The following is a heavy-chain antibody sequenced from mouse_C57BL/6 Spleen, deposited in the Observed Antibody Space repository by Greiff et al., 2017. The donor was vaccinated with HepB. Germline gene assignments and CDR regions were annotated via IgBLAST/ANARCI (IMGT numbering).Heavy chain of an antibody. CDR2: IDPSDSYT. CDR3: ARAAQANFDY. J-gene: IGHJ2*01. D-gene: IGHD3-2*02. CDR1: GYTFTSYW. V-gene: IGHV1-69*01. Sequence: VQLQQPGAELVMPGASVKLSCKASGYTFTSYWMHWVKQRPGQSLEWIGEIDPSDSYTNYNQKFKGKSTLTVDKSSSTAYMQLSSLTSEDSAVYYCARAAQANFDYWGQGTTLTVSS.